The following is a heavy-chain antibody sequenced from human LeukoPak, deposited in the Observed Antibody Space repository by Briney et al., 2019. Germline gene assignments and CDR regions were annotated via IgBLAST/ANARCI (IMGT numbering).Heavy chain of an antibody. D-gene: IGHD6-13*01. J-gene: IGHJ4*02. CDR3: ARVRLVHIAAAGYFDY. Sequence: ASVKVSCKASGYTFTGYYMHWVRQAPGQGLEWMGWINPNSGGTNYAQKFQGRVTMTRDTSISTAYMELSRLRSDDTAVYYCARVRLVHIAAAGYFDYWGQGTLVTVSS. CDR2: INPNSGGT. CDR1: GYTFTGYY. V-gene: IGHV1-2*02.